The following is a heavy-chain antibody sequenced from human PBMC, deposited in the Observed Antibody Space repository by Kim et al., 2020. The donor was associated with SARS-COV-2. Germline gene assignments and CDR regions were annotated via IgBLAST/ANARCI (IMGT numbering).Heavy chain of an antibody. Sequence: GGSLRLSCAASGFTFSGSAMHWVRQASGKGLEWVGRIRIKAKSYATAYAASVKGRFTISRDDSKNTAYLQMNSLTTEDTAVYYCTRYGGDEPFDYWGQGTLVTVSS. V-gene: IGHV3-73*01. J-gene: IGHJ4*02. CDR3: TRYGGDEPFDY. CDR1: GFTFSGSA. D-gene: IGHD3-16*01. CDR2: IRIKAKSYAT.